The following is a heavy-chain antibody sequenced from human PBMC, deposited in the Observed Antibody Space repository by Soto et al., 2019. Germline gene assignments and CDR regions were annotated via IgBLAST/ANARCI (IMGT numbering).Heavy chain of an antibody. V-gene: IGHV1-3*01. CDR2: INAGNGNT. CDR1: GYTFTNYA. Sequence: QVQLVQSGAEVKKPGASVKVSCKASGYTFTNYAMHWVRQAPGQRLEWMGWINAGNGNTKYSQKFQGRVTITRDTSASTAYMELSSRRSEDTVVYYCAGEYSSSWSHYCFDCWGQGTLVTVSS. CDR3: AGEYSSSWSHYCFDC. J-gene: IGHJ4*02. D-gene: IGHD6-13*01.